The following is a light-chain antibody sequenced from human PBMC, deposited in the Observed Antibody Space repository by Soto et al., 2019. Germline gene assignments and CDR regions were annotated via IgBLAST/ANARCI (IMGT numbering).Light chain of an antibody. CDR2: GAS. CDR1: QSVNSNY. Sequence: EIVLTQSPGTLSLSPGERATLSCRASQSVNSNYLAWYQQKPGQAPRLLIFGASSRATGIPDRFSGSGSGTDFTLTISRLEPEDFAVYYCQQRSVWPWTFGQGTKVEIK. V-gene: IGKV3D-20*02. J-gene: IGKJ1*01. CDR3: QQRSVWPWT.